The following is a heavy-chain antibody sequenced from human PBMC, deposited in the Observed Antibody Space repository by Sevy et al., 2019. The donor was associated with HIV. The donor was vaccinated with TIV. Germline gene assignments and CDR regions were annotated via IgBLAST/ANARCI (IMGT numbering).Heavy chain of an antibody. V-gene: IGHV3-30*02. CDR2: IWYDGSNK. CDR1: GFTFSDYA. J-gene: IGHJ6*02. CDR3: AKLVVPAASNDDILTGYRDLRGYYGMDV. D-gene: IGHD3-9*01. Sequence: GGSLRLSCAASGFTFSDYAIHWVRQAPGKGLEWVAFIWYDGSNKYYTDFVKGRFAISRDNSKNTLYLQMNSLRVEDTAVYYCAKLVVPAASNDDILTGYRDLRGYYGMDVWGQGTTVTVSS.